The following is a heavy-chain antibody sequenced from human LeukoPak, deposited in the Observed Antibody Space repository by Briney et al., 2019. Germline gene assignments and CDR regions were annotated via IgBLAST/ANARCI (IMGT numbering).Heavy chain of an antibody. D-gene: IGHD3-10*01. CDR2: IFYSGST. CDR3: AKSNGYGLVDI. CDR1: GGSISNYY. Sequence: KSSETLSLTCTVSGGSISNYYWSWIRQPPGKGLEWTGNIFYSGSTYYSPSLKSRVTISLDTSRNQFSLKLNSVTAADTAVYYCAKSNGYGLVDIWGQGTMVTVSS. J-gene: IGHJ3*02. V-gene: IGHV4-59*12.